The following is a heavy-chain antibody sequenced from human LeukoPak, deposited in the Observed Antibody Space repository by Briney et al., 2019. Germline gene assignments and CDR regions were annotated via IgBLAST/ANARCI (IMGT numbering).Heavy chain of an antibody. CDR3: AKDQALGYYYYMDV. Sequence: PGGSLRLSCAASGFTFSSYAMSWVRQAPGKGLEWVAFIRYDGSNKYYADSVKGRFTISRDNSKNTLYLQMNSLGAEDTAVYYCAKDQALGYYYYMDVWGKGTTVTISS. J-gene: IGHJ6*03. V-gene: IGHV3-30*02. CDR1: GFTFSSYA. CDR2: IRYDGSNK. D-gene: IGHD3-16*01.